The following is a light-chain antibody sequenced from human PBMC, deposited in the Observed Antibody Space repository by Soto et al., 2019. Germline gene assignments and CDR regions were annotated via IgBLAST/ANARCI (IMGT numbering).Light chain of an antibody. CDR3: QVWDGSTHHLV. CDR2: YDV. Sequence: SSELTQPPSVSVAPGRTAIITCGGSKVGSKSVHWYQQKPGQAPVLVIYYDVDRPSGIPERFSGSNSGDTATLTIASVEAGDEADYYCQVWDGSTHHLVFGGGTKVTVL. V-gene: IGLV3-21*04. J-gene: IGLJ3*02. CDR1: KVGSKS.